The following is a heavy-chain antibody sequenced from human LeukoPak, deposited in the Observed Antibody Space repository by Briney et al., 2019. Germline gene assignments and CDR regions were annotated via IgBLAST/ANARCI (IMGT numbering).Heavy chain of an antibody. V-gene: IGHV3-48*01. CDR1: GFNFGEFW. J-gene: IGHJ3*02. D-gene: IGHD3-10*01. CDR3: AREKGKDGAFDI. CDR2: ISSSSSNI. Sequence: GGSLRLSCAASGFNFGEFWMAWVRQTPGMGLEWVSYISSSSSNIYYADSVKGRFTISRDNAKNSLYLQMNSLRAEDTAVYYCAREKGKDGAFDIWGQGTMVTVSS.